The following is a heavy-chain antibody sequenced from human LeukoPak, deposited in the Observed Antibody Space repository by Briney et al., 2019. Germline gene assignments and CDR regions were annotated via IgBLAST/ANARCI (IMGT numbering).Heavy chain of an antibody. J-gene: IGHJ5*02. D-gene: IGHD3-22*01. V-gene: IGHV4-59*01. CDR2: IYYSGST. CDR1: GGSISSYY. Sequence: SETLSLTCTVSGGSISSYYWSWIRQPPGKGLEWIGYIYYSGSTNYNPSLKSRVTISVDTPKNQFSLKLSSVAAADTAVYYCARETYYYDSSGYVDWFDPWGQGTLVTVSS. CDR3: ARETYYYDSSGYVDWFDP.